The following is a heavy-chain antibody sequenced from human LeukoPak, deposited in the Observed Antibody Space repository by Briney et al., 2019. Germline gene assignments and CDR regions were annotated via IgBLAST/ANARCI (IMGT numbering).Heavy chain of an antibody. D-gene: IGHD6-13*01. CDR3: ANLYVAGGARYFYMDV. J-gene: IGHJ6*03. V-gene: IGHV3-23*01. Sequence: GGSLRLSCAASGFIFSNYAMNWVRQAPGKGLEWVSAISAAGGSTYYADSVKGRFTISRDNSKNTLYLQMNSLRAEDTALYYCANLYVAGGARYFYMDVWGKGTTVTISS. CDR2: ISAAGGST. CDR1: GFIFSNYA.